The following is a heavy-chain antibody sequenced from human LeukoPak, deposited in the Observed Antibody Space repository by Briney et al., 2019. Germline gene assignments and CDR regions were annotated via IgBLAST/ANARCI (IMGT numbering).Heavy chain of an antibody. D-gene: IGHD3-9*01. CDR1: GFTFSSYS. CDR3: ARGGYYDILTGRFDY. J-gene: IGHJ4*02. V-gene: IGHV3-21*01. CDR2: ISSSGSYI. Sequence: GGSLRLSCAASGFTFSSYSMTWVRQAPGKGPEWVSSISSSGSYIYYADSVKGRFTISRDNAKNSLYLQMNSLRAEDTAVYYCARGGYYDILTGRFDYWGQGTLVTVSS.